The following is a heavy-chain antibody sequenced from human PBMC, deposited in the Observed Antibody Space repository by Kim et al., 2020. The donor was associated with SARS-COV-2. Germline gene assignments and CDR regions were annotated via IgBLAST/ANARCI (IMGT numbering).Heavy chain of an antibody. CDR2: ITCGNGNT. D-gene: IGHD3-16*01. J-gene: IGHJ4*02. V-gene: IGHV1-3*01. CDR3: LGGFYFDY. CDR1: GHFFTRDS. Sequence: ASVKVSCKTSGHFFTRDSIHWVRQAPGQGLGWRGAITCGNGNTIYSQKFQGRVTFTTDTSASTAYMELSFLRSEDSAVYYCLGGFYFDYWGQGTLVTVSS.